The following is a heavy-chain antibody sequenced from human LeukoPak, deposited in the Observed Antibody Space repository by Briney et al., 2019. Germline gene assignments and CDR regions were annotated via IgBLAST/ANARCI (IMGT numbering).Heavy chain of an antibody. D-gene: IGHD3-3*01. Sequence: SETLSLTCAVYGGSFSGYYWSWIRQPPGKGLEWMGEINHSGSTNYNPSLKSRVTISVDTSKNQLSLKLSSVTAADTAVYYCARGPPYYDFWSGYYKYYFDYWGQGTLVTVSS. J-gene: IGHJ4*02. CDR1: GGSFSGYY. V-gene: IGHV4-34*01. CDR3: ARGPPYYDFWSGYYKYYFDY. CDR2: INHSGST.